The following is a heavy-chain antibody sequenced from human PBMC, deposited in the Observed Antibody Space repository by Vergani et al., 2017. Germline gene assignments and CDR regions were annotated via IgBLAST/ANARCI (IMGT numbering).Heavy chain of an antibody. CDR2: IQFDGSNQ. CDR1: GFTLSNYD. Sequence: QVQLVESGGGVVQRGGSLRLSCATSGFTLSNYDMQWIRQGPGKGLEFVAFIQFDGSNQYYADSVKGRFTLSRDFSKNTIYLQMNSLRTDDPATYYCAKHFRGWGIDYWGQGTQVIVSS. D-gene: IGHD3-16*01. CDR3: AKHFRGWGIDY. V-gene: IGHV3-30*02. J-gene: IGHJ4*02.